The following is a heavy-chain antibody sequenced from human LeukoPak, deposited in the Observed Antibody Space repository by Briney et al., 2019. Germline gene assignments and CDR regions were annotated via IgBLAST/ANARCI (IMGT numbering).Heavy chain of an antibody. CDR2: IYYSGST. D-gene: IGHD1-26*01. J-gene: IGHJ3*02. V-gene: IGHV4-39*07. Sequence: SETPSLTCTVSGSSISSSSYYWGWIRQPPGKGLEWIGSIYYSGSTYYNPSLKSRVTISVDTSKNQFSLKLSSVTAADTAVYYCARARDGSGSLRYAFDIWGQGTMVTVSS. CDR1: GSSISSSSYY. CDR3: ARARDGSGSLRYAFDI.